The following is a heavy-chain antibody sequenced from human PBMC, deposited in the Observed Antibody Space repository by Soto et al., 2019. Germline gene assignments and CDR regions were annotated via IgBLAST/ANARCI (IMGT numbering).Heavy chain of an antibody. V-gene: IGHV1-69*12. CDR1: AGTFSSYA. D-gene: IGHD3-22*01. Sequence: QVQLVQAGVEVKKPGSSVKVSCKASAGTFSSYAISWVRQAPGQGLEWMGEIIPIFGTANYAQKFQGRVTITADESTSTAYMELSSLRSEDTAVYYCARDRGPSSGYYPYWFDPWGQGTLVTVSS. CDR2: IIPIFGTA. J-gene: IGHJ5*02. CDR3: ARDRGPSSGYYPYWFDP.